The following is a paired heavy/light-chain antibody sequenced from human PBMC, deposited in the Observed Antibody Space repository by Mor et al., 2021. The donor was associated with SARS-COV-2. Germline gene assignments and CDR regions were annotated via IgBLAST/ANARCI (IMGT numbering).Light chain of an antibody. CDR1: KLGDKY. J-gene: IGLJ2*01. CDR2: QDS. Sequence: SYELTQPPSVSVSPGQTASITCSGDKLGDKYASWYQQKPGQSPVLVIYQDSKRPSGIPERFSGSNSGNTATLTISGTQAMDEADYYCQAWDSNTVVFGGGTKLTVL. V-gene: IGLV3-1*01. CDR3: QAWDSNTVV.
Heavy chain of an antibody. V-gene: IGHV3-30*18. CDR3: AKVRIRGSSWTHNYYGMDV. D-gene: IGHD6-13*01. CDR1: GFTFRSYG. J-gene: IGHJ6*02. CDR2: ISSDGSTK. Sequence: QVQLVESGGGVVQPGRSLRLSCAASGFTFRSYGMHWVRQAPGKGLEWVAVISSDGSTKYSTDSVKGRFTISRDNSKDTLSLHMNSLRVEDTAVYYCAKVRIRGSSWTHNYYGMDVWGQGTTVTVSS.